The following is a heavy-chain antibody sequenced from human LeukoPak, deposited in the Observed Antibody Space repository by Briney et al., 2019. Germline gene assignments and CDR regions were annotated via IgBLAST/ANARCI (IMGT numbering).Heavy chain of an antibody. Sequence: GGSLRLSCAASGFTFSSYWMSWVRQAPVKELEWVANIKQDGSEKYYVDSVKGRFTISRDNAKNSLYLQMNSLRAEDTAVYYCARALGFYYDSSGFDYWGQGTLVTVSS. CDR2: IKQDGSEK. V-gene: IGHV3-7*01. D-gene: IGHD3-22*01. CDR3: ARALGFYYDSSGFDY. J-gene: IGHJ4*02. CDR1: GFTFSSYW.